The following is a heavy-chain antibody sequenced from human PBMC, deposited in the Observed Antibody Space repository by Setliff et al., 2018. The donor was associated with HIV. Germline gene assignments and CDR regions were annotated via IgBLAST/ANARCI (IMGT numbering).Heavy chain of an antibody. CDR3: ARQRDFDWLLQNYYYMDV. CDR1: GGSISSRDYY. Sequence: SETLSLTCTVSGGSISSRDYYWGWIRQPPGKGLEWIGSMSYSGSAYYNPSLKSRVTISVDTSKSQFSLRLSSVTAADTAVYYCARQRDFDWLLQNYYYMDVWGRGATVTVSS. V-gene: IGHV4-39*01. J-gene: IGHJ6*03. CDR2: MSYSGSA. D-gene: IGHD3-9*01.